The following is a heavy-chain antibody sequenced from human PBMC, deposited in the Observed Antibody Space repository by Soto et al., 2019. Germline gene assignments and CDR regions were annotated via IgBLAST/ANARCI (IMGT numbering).Heavy chain of an antibody. CDR3: ARTPTRGASAWLDP. J-gene: IGHJ5*02. Sequence: QVQLQQWGSGLLKPSETLSLTCAIYGGPFRDCYWHWIRQSPGKGLEWIGEIHLSGRVNFTPSLKSRTSMSMDTSRKQFFLTLRSVTAADTAVCFCARTPTRGASAWLDPWGRGHLVTVSS. V-gene: IGHV4-34*01. CDR1: GGPFRDCY. D-gene: IGHD3-10*01. CDR2: IHLSGRV.